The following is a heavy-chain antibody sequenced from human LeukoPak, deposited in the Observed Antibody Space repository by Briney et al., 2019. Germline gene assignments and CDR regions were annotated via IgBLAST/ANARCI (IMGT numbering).Heavy chain of an antibody. CDR3: ARADYSSTWSHDYYYMDV. Sequence: SETLSLTCTVSGDSFSYFYWSWIRQPPGKGLEWIGYIYNSGSTNYNPSLKSRVTISVDTSKNQFSLKLSSVTAADTAVYYCARADYSSTWSHDYYYMDVWGEGTTVTVSS. CDR1: GDSFSYFY. CDR2: IYNSGST. J-gene: IGHJ6*03. V-gene: IGHV4-59*08. D-gene: IGHD6-13*01.